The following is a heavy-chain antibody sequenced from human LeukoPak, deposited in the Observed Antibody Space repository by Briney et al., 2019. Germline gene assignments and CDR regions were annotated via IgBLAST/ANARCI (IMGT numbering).Heavy chain of an antibody. CDR2: TSGSNT. D-gene: IGHD3-10*01. CDR1: GLTFSGYA. Sequence: GGSLRPSCALSGLTFSGYAMGWVRPAPGRGVGWGSGTSGSNTYYAESVTGRFTISRDNSKNTLYLRMNSLRAEDTAVYFCARTPYLYFGSGSYQFDYWGQGTLVTVSS. J-gene: IGHJ4*02. CDR3: ARTPYLYFGSGSYQFDY. V-gene: IGHV3-23*01.